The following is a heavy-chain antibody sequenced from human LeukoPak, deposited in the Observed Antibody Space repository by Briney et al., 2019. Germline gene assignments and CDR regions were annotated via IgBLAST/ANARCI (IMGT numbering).Heavy chain of an antibody. V-gene: IGHV4-4*07. CDR1: GGSISSYY. D-gene: IGHD6-19*01. J-gene: IGHJ4*02. CDR2: IYTSGST. CDR3: ARTITVAGKYYFDY. Sequence: SETLSLTCTVSGGSISSYYWSWIRQPAGKGLEWIGRIYTSGSTNYNPSLKSRVTISVDTSKNQFSLTLSSVTAADTAVYYCARTITVAGKYYFDYWGQGTLVTVSS.